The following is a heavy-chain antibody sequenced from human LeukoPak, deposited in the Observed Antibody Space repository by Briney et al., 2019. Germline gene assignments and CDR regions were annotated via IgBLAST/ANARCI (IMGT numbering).Heavy chain of an antibody. V-gene: IGHV4-31*03. CDR1: GGSISSGGYY. CDR2: IYYSGST. J-gene: IGHJ4*02. D-gene: IGHD5-12*01. Sequence: SETLSLTCTVSGGSISSGGYYWSWIRQHPGKGLEWIGYIYYSGSTYYNPSLKSRVTISVDTSKNQFSLKLSSVTAADTAVYYCARDGGSGYDSMVIDYWAREPWSPSPQ. CDR3: ARDGGSGYDSMVIDY.